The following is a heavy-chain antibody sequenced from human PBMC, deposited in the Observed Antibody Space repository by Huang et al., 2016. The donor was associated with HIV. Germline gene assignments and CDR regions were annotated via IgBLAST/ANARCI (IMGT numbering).Heavy chain of an antibody. D-gene: IGHD1-1*01. V-gene: IGHV5-51*01. CDR1: GYSFTRYW. Sequence: EVQLVQSGAEVKKPGESLKISCKGSGYSFTRYWIGWVSQMPGKGLEWMGIIYPGYTDTRYSPSFQGQVTISAEKSISTAYLQWSSLKASDTAMYYCARLSTTWYFDYWGQGTLVTVSS. J-gene: IGHJ4*02. CDR2: IYPGYTDT. CDR3: ARLSTTWYFDY.